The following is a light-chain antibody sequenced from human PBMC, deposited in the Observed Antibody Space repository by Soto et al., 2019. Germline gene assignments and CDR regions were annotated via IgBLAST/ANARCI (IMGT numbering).Light chain of an antibody. CDR3: SSYAGSNNVG. V-gene: IGLV2-8*01. Sequence: QSALTQPPSASGSPGQSVTISCTGTSSDVGGYNYVSWYQQHPGKAPKLMIYEVTKRPSGVPDRFSGAKSGNTASRTVSGRQAEDEAEYYCSSYAGSNNVGCGGGTKRTVL. CDR2: EVT. CDR1: SSDVGGYNY. J-gene: IGLJ2*01.